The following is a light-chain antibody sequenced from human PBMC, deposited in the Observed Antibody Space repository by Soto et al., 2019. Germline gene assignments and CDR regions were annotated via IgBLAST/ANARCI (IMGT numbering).Light chain of an antibody. CDR2: GAS. J-gene: IGKJ1*01. CDR3: QQYGGSPQT. V-gene: IGKV3-20*01. CDR1: QSVSKY. Sequence: EIVLTQSPGTLALSPGEGATLSCRASQSVSKYLAWYQQKPGQAPRLLIYGASSRATGIPDSFSGSGSGTEFTLTISRLEPEDFAVYYCQQYGGSPQTFGQGTRWIS.